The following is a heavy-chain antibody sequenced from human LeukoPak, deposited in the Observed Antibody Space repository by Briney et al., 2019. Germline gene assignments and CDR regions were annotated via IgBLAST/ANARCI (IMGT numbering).Heavy chain of an antibody. J-gene: IGHJ4*02. CDR3: ARESDFWSGYYSR. V-gene: IGHV3-48*02. CDR2: ISSSSSTI. CDR1: GFTFSSYS. D-gene: IGHD3-3*01. Sequence: GGSLSLSCAASGFTFSSYSMNWVRQAPGKGLEWVSYISSSSSTIYYADSVKGRFTISRDNAKNSLYLQMNSLRDEDTAVYYCARESDFWSGYYSRWGQGTLVTVSS.